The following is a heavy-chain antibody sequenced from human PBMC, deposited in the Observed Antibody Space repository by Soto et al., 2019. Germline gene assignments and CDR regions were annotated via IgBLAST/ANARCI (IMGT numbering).Heavy chain of an antibody. CDR2: IGNAGDT. V-gene: IGHV3-13*01. D-gene: IGHD6-19*01. CDR3: ARSASSGWYDY. J-gene: IGHJ4*02. CDR1: GFTFSTYD. Sequence: EVQLVESGGGLVQPGGSLRLSCAASGFTFSTYDMHWVRQPTGKGLEWVSGIGNAGDTYYPGSVKGRFTISRENAKNSLYLQMNSLRAEDTVVYYCARSASSGWYDYWGQGTLVTVSS.